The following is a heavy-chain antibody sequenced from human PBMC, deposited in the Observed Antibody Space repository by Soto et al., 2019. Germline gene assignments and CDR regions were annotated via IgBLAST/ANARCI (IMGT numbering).Heavy chain of an antibody. CDR1: GFTFSSYA. D-gene: IGHD2-15*01. CDR3: AKGWCSGGSCYSDY. V-gene: IGHV3-23*01. J-gene: IGHJ4*02. Sequence: EVQLLESGGGLVQPGGSLSLSCAASGFTFSSYAMSWVRQAPGKGLEWVSAISGSGGSTYYADSVKGRFTISRDNSKNTLYLQMNSLRAEDTAVYYCAKGWCSGGSCYSDYWGQGTLVTVSS. CDR2: ISGSGGST.